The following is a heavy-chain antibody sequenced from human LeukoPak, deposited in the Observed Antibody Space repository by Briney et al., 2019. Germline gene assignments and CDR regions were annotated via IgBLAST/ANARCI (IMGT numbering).Heavy chain of an antibody. J-gene: IGHJ3*02. CDR1: GGTFSSYA. CDR3: ARVVYIRDAFDI. CDR2: INPNSGGT. V-gene: IGHV1-2*02. Sequence: ASVKVSCKASGGTFSSYAISWVRQAPGQGLEWMGWINPNSGGTNYAQKFQGRVTMTRDTSISTAYMELSRLRSDDTAVYYCARVVYIRDAFDIWGQGTMVTVSS.